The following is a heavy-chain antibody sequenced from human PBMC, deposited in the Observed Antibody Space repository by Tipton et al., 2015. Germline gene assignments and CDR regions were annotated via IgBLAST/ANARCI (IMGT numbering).Heavy chain of an antibody. CDR1: GGSIRSCY. CDR3: ARDLEHGMDV. Sequence: TLSLTCTVSGGSIRSCYWSWIRQPPGKGLEWIGYIYYSGSTDYNPPLKSRVTISVDTSKNQFSLTLNSVAAADTAVYYCARDLEHGMDVWGHGTTVTVSS. D-gene: IGHD5-24*01. V-gene: IGHV4-59*01. J-gene: IGHJ6*02. CDR2: IYYSGST.